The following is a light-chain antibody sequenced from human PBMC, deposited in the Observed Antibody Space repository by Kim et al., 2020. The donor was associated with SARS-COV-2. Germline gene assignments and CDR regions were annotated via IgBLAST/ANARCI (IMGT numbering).Light chain of an antibody. CDR3: QQYNTWLIT. CDR2: GAS. V-gene: IGKV3D-15*01. Sequence: VSPGERATLSCRASQSVSTNLAWYQQQPGQAPRLLIYGASPRATGIPARFSGSGSGTEFTLTISSLQSEDFAVYYCQQYNTWLITFGQGTRLEIK. CDR1: QSVSTN. J-gene: IGKJ5*01.